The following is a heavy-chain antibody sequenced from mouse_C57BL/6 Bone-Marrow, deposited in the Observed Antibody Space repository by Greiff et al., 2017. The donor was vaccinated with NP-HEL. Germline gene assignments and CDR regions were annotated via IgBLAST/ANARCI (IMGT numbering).Heavy chain of an antibody. CDR3: ARQDSSGYLFAY. Sequence: DVMLVESGGDLVKPGGSLKLSCAASGFTFSSYGMSWVRQTPDKRLEWVATISSGGSYTYYPDSVKGRFTISRDNAKNTLYLQMSSLKSEDTAMYYCARQDSSGYLFAYWGQGTLVTVSA. CDR2: ISSGGSYT. CDR1: GFTFSSYG. J-gene: IGHJ3*01. V-gene: IGHV5-6*02. D-gene: IGHD3-2*02.